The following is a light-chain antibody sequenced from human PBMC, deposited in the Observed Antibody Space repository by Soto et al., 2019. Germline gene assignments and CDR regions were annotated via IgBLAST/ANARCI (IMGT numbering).Light chain of an antibody. CDR2: DVS. CDR1: SSDVADYKY. CDR3: SSYPSTNIVI. V-gene: IGLV2-14*03. Sequence: QPVLTQPASVSGSPGQSITISCTGISSDVADYKYVSWYQQHPGKVPKLIIYDVSHRPSGVSSRFSASKSGNTASLTISGLQAEDEADYYCSSYPSTNIVIFGGGTKVTVL. J-gene: IGLJ2*01.